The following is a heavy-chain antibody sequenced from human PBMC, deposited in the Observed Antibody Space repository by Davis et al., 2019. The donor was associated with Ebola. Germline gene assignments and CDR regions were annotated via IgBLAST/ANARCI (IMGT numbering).Heavy chain of an antibody. CDR1: GFTFSSYA. V-gene: IGHV3-23*01. D-gene: IGHD6-13*01. CDR3: ARVPPAAGMGYYYYYGMDV. J-gene: IGHJ6*04. CDR2: ISGSGGST. Sequence: GGSLRLSCAASGFTFSSYAMSWVRQAPGKGLEWVSAISGSGGSTYYADSVKGRFTISRDNSKNTLYLQMNSLRAEDTAVYYCARVPPAAGMGYYYYYGMDVWGKGTTVTVSS.